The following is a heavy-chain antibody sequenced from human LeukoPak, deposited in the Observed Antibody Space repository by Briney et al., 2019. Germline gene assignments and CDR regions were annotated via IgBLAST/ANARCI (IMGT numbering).Heavy chain of an antibody. D-gene: IGHD4-11*01. CDR2: ISSSSSTI. Sequence: GGSLRLSCAASGFSFSSYSMNWVRQAPGKGLEWVSYISSSSSTIYYADSVKGRFTISRDNAKKSLYLQMNSLRAEDTAVYYCARDWETTVSTTSDYWGQGTLVTVSS. CDR3: ARDWETTVSTTSDY. CDR1: GFSFSSYS. V-gene: IGHV3-48*01. J-gene: IGHJ4*02.